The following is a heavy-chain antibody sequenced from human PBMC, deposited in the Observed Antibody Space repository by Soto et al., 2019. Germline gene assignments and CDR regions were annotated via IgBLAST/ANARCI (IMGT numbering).Heavy chain of an antibody. V-gene: IGHV4-4*02. CDR1: GGSISNSNW. D-gene: IGHD1-26*01. Sequence: QVQLQESAPGLVKPSGTLSLTCGVFGGSISNSNWWTWVRQPPGKGLEWIGVIYHSGSTNYNSSLMSRVTISLDKSNNQFSLKLSSVTAADTAVYYCAHRPIVGAAIWGQGTLVTVSS. J-gene: IGHJ4*02. CDR2: IYHSGST. CDR3: AHRPIVGAAI.